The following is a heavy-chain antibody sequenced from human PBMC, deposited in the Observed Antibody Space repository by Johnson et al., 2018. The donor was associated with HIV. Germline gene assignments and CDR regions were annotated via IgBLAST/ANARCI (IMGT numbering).Heavy chain of an antibody. CDR2: VNWNGART. Sequence: VQLVESGGDLVQPGGSLRLSCAASGFTFSSYWMHWVRQVPGKGLVWVSDVNWNGARTGYADSVKGRSTLSRDNAKNSVYLQMNSLRAEDTALYYCARDVGGWGYRHAFDIWGQGTMVTVSS. CDR1: GFTFSSYW. D-gene: IGHD5-12*01. CDR3: ARDVGGWGYRHAFDI. J-gene: IGHJ3*02. V-gene: IGHV3-20*04.